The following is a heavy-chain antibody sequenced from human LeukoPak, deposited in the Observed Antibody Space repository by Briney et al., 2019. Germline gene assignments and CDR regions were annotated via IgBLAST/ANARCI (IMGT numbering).Heavy chain of an antibody. D-gene: IGHD6-6*01. CDR1: GFTFSSYW. CDR2: IKQDGSER. V-gene: IGHV3-7*01. Sequence: PGGSLRLSCAASGFTFSSYWMSWVRQAPGKGLEWVANIKQDGSERYYVDSVKGRFTISRDNAKNSLYLQMNSLRAEDTAVYYCARGIAARPFLYYYYYMDVWGKGTTVTVSS. CDR3: ARGIAARPFLYYYYYMDV. J-gene: IGHJ6*03.